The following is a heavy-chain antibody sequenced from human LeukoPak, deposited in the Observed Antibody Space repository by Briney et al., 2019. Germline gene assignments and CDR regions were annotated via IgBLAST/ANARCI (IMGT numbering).Heavy chain of an antibody. CDR3: ARGGEYPSRYSNTWSTFDY. CDR1: GGSISSSSYY. Sequence: KPSETLSLTCTVSGGSISSSSYYWSWIRQPPGKGLEWIGYIYYSGSTNYNPSLKSRVTISVDTSKNQFSLKLSSVTAADTAVYYCARGGEYPSRYSNTWSTFDYWGQGTLVTVSS. J-gene: IGHJ4*02. D-gene: IGHD6-13*01. CDR2: IYYSGST. V-gene: IGHV4-61*01.